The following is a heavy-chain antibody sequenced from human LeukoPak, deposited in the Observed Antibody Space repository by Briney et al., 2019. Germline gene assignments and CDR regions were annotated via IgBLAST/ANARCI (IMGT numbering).Heavy chain of an antibody. CDR1: GGTFTSYY. CDR3: ARVPPYTAMVTSYFDY. CDR2: INPNSGGT. Sequence: ASVKVSCKASGGTFTSYYMHWVRQAPGQGLEWMGRINPNSGGTNYAQKFQGRVTMTRDTSISTAYMELSRLRSDDTAVYYCARVPPYTAMVTSYFDYWGQGTLVTVSS. D-gene: IGHD5-18*01. J-gene: IGHJ4*02. V-gene: IGHV1-2*06.